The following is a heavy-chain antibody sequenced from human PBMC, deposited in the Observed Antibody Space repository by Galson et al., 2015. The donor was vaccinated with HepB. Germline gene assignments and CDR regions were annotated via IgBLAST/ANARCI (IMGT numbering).Heavy chain of an antibody. J-gene: IGHJ6*02. CDR1: GFTFSDYY. Sequence: LRLSCAASGFTFSDYYMSWIRQAPGKGLEGVSYISSSGNTIYYADSVKGRFTISRDNAKNSLYLQMNSLRAEDTAVYYCTRETNLWFDSRGMDVWGQGTTVTVSS. CDR2: ISSSGNTI. CDR3: TRETNLWFDSRGMDV. V-gene: IGHV3-11*01. D-gene: IGHD3-10*01.